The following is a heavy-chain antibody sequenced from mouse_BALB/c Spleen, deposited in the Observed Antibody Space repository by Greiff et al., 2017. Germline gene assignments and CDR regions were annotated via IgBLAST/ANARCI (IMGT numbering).Heavy chain of an antibody. CDR3: ASWGRYEDFDY. Sequence: QVQLQQSGAELVRPGTSVKVSCKASGYAFTNYLIEWVKQRPGQGLEWIGVINPGSGGTNYNEKFKGKATLTADKSSSTAYMKLSSLTSDDSAVYFCASWGRYEDFDYWGQGTTLTVSS. CDR2: INPGSGGT. D-gene: IGHD2-14*01. J-gene: IGHJ2*01. CDR1: GYAFTNYL. V-gene: IGHV1-54*01.